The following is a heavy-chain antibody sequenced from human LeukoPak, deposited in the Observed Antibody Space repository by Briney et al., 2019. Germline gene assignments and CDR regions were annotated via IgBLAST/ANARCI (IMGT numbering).Heavy chain of an antibody. Sequence: ASVKVSCKACVYTFTSYYMHWVRQARGQGLEWMGISNPSGGSRSYAQKFQCRVTMTRDTSTSTGNMELSSLRSEDTAVYYCARDGPRIAALGEDFDYWGQGTLVTVSS. CDR3: ARDGPRIAALGEDFDY. CDR1: VYTFTSYY. J-gene: IGHJ4*02. CDR2: SNPSGGSR. V-gene: IGHV1-46*01. D-gene: IGHD6-6*01.